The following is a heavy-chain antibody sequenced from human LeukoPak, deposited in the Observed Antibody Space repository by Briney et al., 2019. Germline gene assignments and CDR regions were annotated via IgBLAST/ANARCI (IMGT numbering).Heavy chain of an antibody. V-gene: IGHV3-21*01. CDR2: ISSSSTYI. Sequence: PGGSLRLSCAASGFTFSSYSMNWVRQAPGKGLEWVSSISSSSTYIHYADSVKGRFTISRDNAKKSLYLQMNSLRAEDTAVYYCAREDCSGGSCYGQFDYWGQGTLVTVSS. CDR3: AREDCSGGSCYGQFDY. CDR1: GFTFSSYS. J-gene: IGHJ4*02. D-gene: IGHD2-15*01.